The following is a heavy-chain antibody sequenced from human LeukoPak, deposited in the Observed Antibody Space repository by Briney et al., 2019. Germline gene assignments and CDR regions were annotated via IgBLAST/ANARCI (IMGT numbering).Heavy chain of an antibody. V-gene: IGHV4-59*01. Sequence: SETLSLTCTVSGGSISGYYWSWIRQPPGKGLEWIGYIYYTGSTNYNPSLKSRITISIDTSKNQFSLKLNSATAADTAVYYCESQTTVISGVDVWGQGTTVTVSS. CDR1: GGSISGYY. D-gene: IGHD4-11*01. J-gene: IGHJ6*02. CDR3: ESQTTVISGVDV. CDR2: IYYTGST.